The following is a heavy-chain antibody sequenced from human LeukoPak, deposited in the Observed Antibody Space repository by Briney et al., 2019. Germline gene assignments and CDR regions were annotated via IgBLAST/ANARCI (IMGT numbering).Heavy chain of an antibody. CDR3: ARVEVAVGDY. J-gene: IGHJ4*02. V-gene: IGHV4-38-2*02. CDR1: GGSISGYY. Sequence: SETPSLTCTVSGGSISGYYWSWIRQPPGKGLEWIGSISQSGTTYYNPSLKSRVTISVDTSKNQFSLKLSSVTAADTAVYYCARVEVAVGDYWGQGTLVTVSS. D-gene: IGHD6-19*01. CDR2: ISQSGTT.